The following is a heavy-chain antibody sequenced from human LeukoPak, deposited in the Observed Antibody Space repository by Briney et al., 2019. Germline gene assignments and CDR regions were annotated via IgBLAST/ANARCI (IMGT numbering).Heavy chain of an antibody. CDR3: ARDGLGPDDAFDI. J-gene: IGHJ3*02. D-gene: IGHD1-14*01. Sequence: SETLSLTCTVSGGSISSYYWSWIRQPPGKGLEWIGYIYYSGSTNYNPSLKSRVTISVDTSKNQFSLKLSSVTAADTAVYYCARDGLGPDDAFDIWGQGTMVTVSS. CDR1: GGSISSYY. CDR2: IYYSGST. V-gene: IGHV4-59*01.